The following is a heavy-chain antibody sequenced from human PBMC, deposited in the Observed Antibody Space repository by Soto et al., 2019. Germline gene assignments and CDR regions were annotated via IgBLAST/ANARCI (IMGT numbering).Heavy chain of an antibody. Sequence: GGSLRLSCAASGFTFSSYAMSWVRQAPGKGLEWVSAISGSGGSTYYADSVKGRFTISRDNSKNTLYLQMNSLRAEDTAVYYCAKDSQRSGLSSARGDYWGQGTLVTVSS. D-gene: IGHD3-22*01. J-gene: IGHJ4*02. CDR3: AKDSQRSGLSSARGDY. V-gene: IGHV3-23*01. CDR2: ISGSGGST. CDR1: GFTFSSYA.